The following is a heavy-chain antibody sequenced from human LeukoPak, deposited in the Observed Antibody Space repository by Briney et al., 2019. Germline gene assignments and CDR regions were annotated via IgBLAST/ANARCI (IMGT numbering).Heavy chain of an antibody. D-gene: IGHD3-22*01. Sequence: SETLSLTCTVSGGSISSYYWSWIRQPPGKGLEWIGYIYYSGSTNYNPSLKSRVTISVDTSKNQFSLKLSSVTAADTAVYYCASAVYYYDSSGHYGYWYFDLWGRGTLVTVSS. J-gene: IGHJ2*01. CDR1: GGSISSYY. V-gene: IGHV4-59*08. CDR3: ASAVYYYDSSGHYGYWYFDL. CDR2: IYYSGST.